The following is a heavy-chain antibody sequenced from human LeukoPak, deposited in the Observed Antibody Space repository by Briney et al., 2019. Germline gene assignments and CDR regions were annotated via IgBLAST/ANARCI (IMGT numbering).Heavy chain of an antibody. CDR2: IIPIFGTA. CDR3: ARSKGYCSGGSCYSDAFDI. J-gene: IGHJ3*02. Sequence: SVKVSCKASGGTFSSYAISWVRQAPGQGLEWMGGIIPIFGTANYAQKSQGRVTITTDESTSTAYMELSSLRSEDTAVYYCARSKGYCSGGSCYSDAFDIWGQGTMGTVSS. D-gene: IGHD2-15*01. V-gene: IGHV1-69*05. CDR1: GGTFSSYA.